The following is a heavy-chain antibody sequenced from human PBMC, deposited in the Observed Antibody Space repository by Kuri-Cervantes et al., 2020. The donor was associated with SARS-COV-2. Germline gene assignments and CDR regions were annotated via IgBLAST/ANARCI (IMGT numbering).Heavy chain of an antibody. CDR2: ISYDGSNK. D-gene: IGHD1-1*01. J-gene: IGHJ4*02. CDR1: GFTFSSYG. V-gene: IGHV3-30*03. CDR3: VRDGDHWNFDY. Sequence: LSLTCAASGFTFSSYGMHWVRQAPGKGLEWVAVISYDGSNKYYADSVKGRFTISRDNSKNMLFLQMNSLRAEDTAVYYCVRDGDHWNFDYWGQGTLVTVSS.